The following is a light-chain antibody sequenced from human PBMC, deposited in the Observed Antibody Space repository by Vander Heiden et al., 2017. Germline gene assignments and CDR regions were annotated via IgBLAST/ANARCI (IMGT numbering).Light chain of an antibody. V-gene: IGKV2-28*01. J-gene: IGKJ4*02. CDR1: HSLLNSNVYNY. CDR2: VGS. Sequence: IVMTQSPLFLLVTPGEPASISCRSSHSLLNSNVYNYLDWYQQKPGQAPQLLIYVGSNRAPGVPDRFSGSGSGTDFTLKISRVEAEDAGVYYCGQGIETPRTFGEGTKVEI. CDR3: GQGIETPRT.